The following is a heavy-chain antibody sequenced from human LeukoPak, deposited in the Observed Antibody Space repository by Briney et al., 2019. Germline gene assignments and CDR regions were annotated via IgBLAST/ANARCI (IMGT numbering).Heavy chain of an antibody. V-gene: IGHV4-59*08. CDR1: GGSISSYY. Sequence: SETLSLTCTVSGGSISSYYWSWIRQPPGKGLEWIGYIYYSGSTNYNPSLKSRVTISVDTSKNQFSLKLSSVTAADTAVYYCAGHSPLGSVATPFDPWGQGTLVTVSS. CDR2: IYYSGST. CDR3: AGHSPLGSVATPFDP. D-gene: IGHD5-12*01. J-gene: IGHJ5*02.